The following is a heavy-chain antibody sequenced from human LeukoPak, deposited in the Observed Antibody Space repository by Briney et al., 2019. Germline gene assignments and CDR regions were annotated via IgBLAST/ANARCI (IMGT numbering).Heavy chain of an antibody. J-gene: IGHJ4*02. CDR2: INNSGGST. CDR3: AKDRPMVRGVYDY. Sequence: GGSLRLSFAASGFTFSSYAMSWVRQAPGKGLEWVSAINNSGGSTYYADSVKGRFTISRDNSKNTLYLQMNSLRAEDTAVHYCAKDRPMVRGVYDYWGQGTLVTVSS. D-gene: IGHD3-10*01. V-gene: IGHV3-23*01. CDR1: GFTFSSYA.